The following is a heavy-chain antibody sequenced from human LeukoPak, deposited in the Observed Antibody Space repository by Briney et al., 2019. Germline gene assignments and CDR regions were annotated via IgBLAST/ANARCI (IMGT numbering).Heavy chain of an antibody. J-gene: IGHJ4*02. CDR1: GFTFSSYA. CDR2: ISGSGGST. CDR3: AKEHYGSGSYYDPSTDY. D-gene: IGHD3-10*01. Sequence: GGSLRLSCAASGFTFSSYAMSWVRQAPGKGLEWVSAISGSGGSTYYADSVKGRFTISRDNSKNTLYLQMNSLRAEDTAEYYCAKEHYGSGSYYDPSTDYWGQGTLVTVSS. V-gene: IGHV3-23*01.